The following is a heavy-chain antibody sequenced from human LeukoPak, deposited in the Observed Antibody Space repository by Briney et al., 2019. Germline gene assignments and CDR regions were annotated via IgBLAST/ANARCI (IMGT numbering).Heavy chain of an antibody. CDR3: ARNGQLWFQPFDY. CDR1: GFTFSDYY. D-gene: IGHD5-18*01. V-gene: IGHV3-11*01. Sequence: GGSLRLSCAASGFTFSDYYMSWIRQAPGKGLEWVSYISSSGSTIYYADSVKGRFTISRDNAKNPLYLQMNSLRAEDTAVYYCARNGQLWFQPFDYWGQGTLVTVSS. CDR2: ISSSGSTI. J-gene: IGHJ4*02.